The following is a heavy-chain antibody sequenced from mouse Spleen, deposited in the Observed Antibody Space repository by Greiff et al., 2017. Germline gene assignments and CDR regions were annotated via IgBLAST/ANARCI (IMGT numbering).Heavy chain of an antibody. CDR1: GYTFTSYG. J-gene: IGHJ2*01. Sequence: QVQLKQSGAELARPGASVKLSCKASGYTFTSYGISWVKQRPGQGLEWIGEIYPRSGNTYYNEKFKGKATLTADKSSSTAYMELRSLTSEDSAVYFCAREGRLGYFDYWGQGTTLTVSS. CDR3: AREGRLGYFDY. V-gene: IGHV1-81*01. CDR2: IYPRSGNT. D-gene: IGHD3-2*01.